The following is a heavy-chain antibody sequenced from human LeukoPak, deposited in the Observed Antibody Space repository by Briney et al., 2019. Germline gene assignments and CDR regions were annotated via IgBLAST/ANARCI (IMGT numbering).Heavy chain of an antibody. D-gene: IGHD1-26*01. Sequence: GGSLRLSCAASGFTFSSYAMTWVRQAPGKGLEWVSAIIGSGRSTYYADSVKGRFTISRDNSKNTLYLQMNSLRAEDTAVYYCAKGRTSGLVDAFDIWGQGTSVTVSS. V-gene: IGHV3-23*01. CDR3: AKGRTSGLVDAFDI. CDR1: GFTFSSYA. J-gene: IGHJ3*02. CDR2: IIGSGRST.